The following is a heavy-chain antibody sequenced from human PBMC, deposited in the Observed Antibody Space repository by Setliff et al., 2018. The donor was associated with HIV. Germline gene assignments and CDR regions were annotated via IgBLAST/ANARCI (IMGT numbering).Heavy chain of an antibody. CDR1: GGSISSGSYY. J-gene: IGHJ4*02. Sequence: PSETLSLTCTVSGGSISSGSYYWSWIRQPAGKGLEWIGRIYTSGRIDYNPSLKSRVTISVDTSNKQFSLNLSSVTAADTAVYYCARDSDYYDSSTYRLDYWGQGTLVTV. V-gene: IGHV4-61*02. CDR3: ARDSDYYDSSTYRLDY. D-gene: IGHD3-22*01. CDR2: IYTSGRI.